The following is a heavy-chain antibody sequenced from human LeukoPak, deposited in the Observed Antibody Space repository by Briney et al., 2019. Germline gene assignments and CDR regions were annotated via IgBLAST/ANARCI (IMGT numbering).Heavy chain of an antibody. CDR3: ATNYDY. CDR1: GFSLSTYW. J-gene: IGHJ4*02. D-gene: IGHD5-24*01. CDR2: IQSDGSGA. V-gene: IGHV3-74*01. Sequence: GGSLRLSCAASGFSLSTYWMHWVRQAPGKGLVWVSRIQSDGSGAAYTDSVKGRFTISRDNARNTVYLQMNSLRADDTAVYYCATNYDYWGQGTLVTVSS.